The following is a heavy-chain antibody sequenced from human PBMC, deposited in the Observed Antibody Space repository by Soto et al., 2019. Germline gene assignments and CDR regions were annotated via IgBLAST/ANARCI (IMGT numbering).Heavy chain of an antibody. Sequence: SSETLSLTCTVSGGSISSYYWSWIRQPPGKGLEWIGYIYYSGSTNYNPSLKSRVTISVDTSKNQFSLKLSSVTAADTAVYYCARHVYDILTGYYTMPDYWGQGTLVTVSS. CDR2: IYYSGST. J-gene: IGHJ4*02. CDR1: GGSISSYY. D-gene: IGHD3-9*01. V-gene: IGHV4-59*08. CDR3: ARHVYDILTGYYTMPDY.